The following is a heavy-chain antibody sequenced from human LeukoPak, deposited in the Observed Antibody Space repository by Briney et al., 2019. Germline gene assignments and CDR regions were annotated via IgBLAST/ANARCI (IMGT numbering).Heavy chain of an antibody. J-gene: IGHJ6*02. V-gene: IGHV3-23*01. CDR1: GFTFNNYA. CDR2: ISGTGDRT. CDR3: AKGVQLWYHYYGMDV. D-gene: IGHD5-18*01. Sequence: PGGSLRLSCAASGFTFNNYAMSWVRQAPGKGLEWVSAISGTGDRTYYADSVKGRFTVSRDNSKNTLYLQVSSLRGEDTAVYYCAKGVQLWYHYYGMDVWGQGTTVTVSS.